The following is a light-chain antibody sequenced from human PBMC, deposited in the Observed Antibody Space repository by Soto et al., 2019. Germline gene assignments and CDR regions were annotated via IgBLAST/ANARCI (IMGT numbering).Light chain of an antibody. CDR3: LSFDSSLSVV. V-gene: IGLV1-40*01. Sequence: QSVLTQPPSVSGAPGQRVTISCTGSSSNIGAGYDVHWYQQLPGRAPKLLIYGNTNRTSGVPERFSGSKSGTSASLAITGLKAEDEDDYYCLSFDSSLSVVFGGGTKVTVL. CDR2: GNT. CDR1: SSNIGAGYD. J-gene: IGLJ2*01.